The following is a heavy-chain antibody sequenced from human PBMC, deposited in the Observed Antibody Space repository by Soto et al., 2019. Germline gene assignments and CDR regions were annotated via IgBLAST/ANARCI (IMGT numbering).Heavy chain of an antibody. D-gene: IGHD3-22*01. J-gene: IGHJ4*02. V-gene: IGHV1-3*01. Sequence: QVPLVQSGAEVKKSGASVKVSCKASRYVFTSYSIHWVRQAPGQGLEWVGLINPRNGETRYAQMFQGRVTFTTDTSASTAYMELSGLKSEDSGTYYCAREFRNYASTVAYWGQGTLVSVSS. CDR1: RYVFTSYS. CDR2: INPRNGET. CDR3: AREFRNYASTVAY.